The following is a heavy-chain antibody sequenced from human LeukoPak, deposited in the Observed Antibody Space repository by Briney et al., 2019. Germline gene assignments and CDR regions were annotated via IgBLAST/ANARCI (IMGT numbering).Heavy chain of an antibody. CDR3: ARVEMEPYYYYYGMDV. V-gene: IGHV3-21*01. D-gene: IGHD5-24*01. CDR1: GFTFSSYS. J-gene: IGHJ6*02. CDR2: ISSSSSYI. Sequence: GGSLRLSCAASGFTFSSYSMNWVRQAPGKGLEWVSSISSSSSYIYYADSVKGRFTISRDNAKNSLYLQMNSLRAEDTAVYYCARVEMEPYYYYYGMDVWGQGTTVTVSS.